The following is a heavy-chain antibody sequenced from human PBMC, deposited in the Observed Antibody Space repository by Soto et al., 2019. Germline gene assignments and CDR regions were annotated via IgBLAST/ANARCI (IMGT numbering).Heavy chain of an antibody. Sequence: GASLEVSCKASGGTLSSYAISWVRQAPGQGREWMEGIIPIFGTANYAQKFQGRVTITADEPTSTAYMELRGLRSEDTAGYYCARKIAVAGTDYYVGMDVWGQGTTVTVSS. CDR3: ARKIAVAGTDYYVGMDV. V-gene: IGHV1-69*13. J-gene: IGHJ6*02. CDR2: IIPIFGTA. D-gene: IGHD6-19*01. CDR1: GGTLSSYA.